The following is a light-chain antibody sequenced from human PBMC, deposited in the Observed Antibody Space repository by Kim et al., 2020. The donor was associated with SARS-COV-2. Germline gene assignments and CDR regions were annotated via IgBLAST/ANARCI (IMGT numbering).Light chain of an antibody. V-gene: IGLV2-8*01. J-gene: IGLJ2*01. CDR3: TSYAGSAHVV. Sequence: QSVTISCTGTSGDVGGYDFVSWYQQHPGTAPKLIIYEVSKRPSGVPDRFSGSKSDNTASLTVSGLRAEDEADYYCTSYAGSAHVVFGGGTQLTVL. CDR1: SGDVGGYDF. CDR2: EVS.